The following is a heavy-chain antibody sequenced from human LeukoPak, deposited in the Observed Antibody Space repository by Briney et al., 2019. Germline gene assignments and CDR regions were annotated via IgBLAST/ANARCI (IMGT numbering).Heavy chain of an antibody. CDR2: IFYSGST. Sequence: SETLSLTCTVSGGSISSYPWSWIRKPPGKGLEWIGYIFYSGSTKYNPSLKSRVTMSVDTSENQFSLNLRSVSAADTAVYYCARAVAGSFSWGQGTLVTVSS. CDR1: GGSISSYP. J-gene: IGHJ4*02. V-gene: IGHV4-59*01. CDR3: ARAVAGSFS. D-gene: IGHD6-19*01.